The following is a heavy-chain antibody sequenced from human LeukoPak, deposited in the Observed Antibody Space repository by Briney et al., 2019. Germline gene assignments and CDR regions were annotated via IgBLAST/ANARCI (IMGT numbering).Heavy chain of an antibody. Sequence: SVKVSCKASGFTFTSSAVQWERQARGQRLEWIGWIVVGSGNTNYAQKFQERVTITRDMSTSLVYMELSSLRSEDTAVYYCAAEAAYYYDSRDAFDVWGQGTMVTVSS. J-gene: IGHJ3*01. CDR3: AAEAAYYYDSRDAFDV. CDR1: GFTFTSSA. V-gene: IGHV1-58*01. D-gene: IGHD3-22*01. CDR2: IVVGSGNT.